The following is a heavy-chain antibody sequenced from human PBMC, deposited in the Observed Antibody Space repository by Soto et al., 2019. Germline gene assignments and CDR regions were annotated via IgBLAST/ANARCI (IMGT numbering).Heavy chain of an antibody. CDR3: ARDRGAVVGQFFDY. CDR1: GFTFSAYY. D-gene: IGHD6-19*01. CDR2: ISSSGDTG. V-gene: IGHV3-11*01. J-gene: IGHJ4*02. Sequence: GGSLRLSCAAPGFTFSAYYMSWIRQAPGKGLEWISYISSSGDTGNYADSVKGRFTVSRDNAKNSLYLQMNSLRADDTAVYYCARDRGAVVGQFFDYWGQGTLVTVSS.